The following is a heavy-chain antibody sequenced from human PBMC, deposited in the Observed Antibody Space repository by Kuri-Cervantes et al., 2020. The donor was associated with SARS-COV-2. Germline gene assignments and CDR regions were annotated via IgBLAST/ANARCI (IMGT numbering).Heavy chain of an antibody. V-gene: IGHV4-38-2*01. CDR3: ARGAID. CDR2: IYYGGST. J-gene: IGHJ4*02. D-gene: IGHD2/OR15-2a*01. Sequence: ESLKISCAVSGFSISSDYYWGWIRLPPGKGLEWIGGIYYGGSTYYDPSLRSRVIVSVDRSKNQFSLNLNSVTAAGTALYYCARGAIDWGQGTLVTVSP. CDR1: GFSISSDYY.